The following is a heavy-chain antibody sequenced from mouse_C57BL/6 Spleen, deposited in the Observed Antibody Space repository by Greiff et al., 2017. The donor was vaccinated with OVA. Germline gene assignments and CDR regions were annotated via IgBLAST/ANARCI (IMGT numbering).Heavy chain of an antibody. CDR3: ARYLYGWYFDV. V-gene: IGHV1-82*01. CDR1: GYAFSSSW. Sequence: QVQLQQSGPELVKPGASVKISCKASGYAFSSSWMNWVKQRPGKGLEWIGRLYPGDGDTNYNGKFKGKATLTADKSSSTAYMQLSSLTSEDSAVYFCARYLYGWYFDVWGTGTTVTVSS. J-gene: IGHJ1*03. D-gene: IGHD5-1*01. CDR2: LYPGDGDT.